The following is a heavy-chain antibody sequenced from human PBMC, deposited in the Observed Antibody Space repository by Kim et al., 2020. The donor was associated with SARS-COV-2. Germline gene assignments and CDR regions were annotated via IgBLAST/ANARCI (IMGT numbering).Heavy chain of an antibody. J-gene: IGHJ4*03. CDR2: IYNDSTT. Sequence: GGSLRLSCAASGFTVSSNYMTWVRQAPGKGLEWVSLIYNDSTTYYADSVKGRFNISRDNSKNTLYLQMNSLRAEDTAVYYCATYTGGDDNHVFDDWGQGAPVTVSS. D-gene: IGHD7-27*01. CDR3: ATYTGGDDNHVFDD. CDR1: GFTVSSNY. V-gene: IGHV3-53*01.